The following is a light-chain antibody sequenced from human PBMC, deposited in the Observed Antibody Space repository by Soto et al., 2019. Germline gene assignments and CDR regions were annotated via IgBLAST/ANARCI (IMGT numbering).Light chain of an antibody. CDR2: GAS. CDR3: QQYGSSPPIT. J-gene: IGKJ5*01. CDR1: QSVSSSY. V-gene: IGKV3-20*01. Sequence: EIVLTQSPGSLSLSPGERATLSCRASQSVSSSYLAWYQQKPGQAPRLLMYGASSRATGIPDRFSGRGSGTDFTLTISRLEPEDFAVYYCQQYGSSPPITFGQGTRLEIK.